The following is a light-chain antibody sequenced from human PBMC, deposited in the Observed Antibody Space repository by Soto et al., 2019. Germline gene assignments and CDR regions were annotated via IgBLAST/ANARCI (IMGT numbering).Light chain of an antibody. Sequence: QPVLTQPPSASGTPGQRVTISCSGSNSNIGSYTVNWYQQLPGTAPKVLIYSTNDRPSGVPERFSGSKSGTSASLAISGLQSEDEADYYCAAWDDSLNGVVFGGGTKVTVL. V-gene: IGLV1-44*01. J-gene: IGLJ2*01. CDR3: AAWDDSLNGVV. CDR1: NSNIGSYT. CDR2: STN.